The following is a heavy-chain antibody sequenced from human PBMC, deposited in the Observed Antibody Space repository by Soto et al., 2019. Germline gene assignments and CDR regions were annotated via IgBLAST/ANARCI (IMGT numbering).Heavy chain of an antibody. Sequence: GGSQRLSCTASGFTFSSYAMSWVRQAPGKGLEWVSAISGSGGSTYYADSVKGRFTISRDNSKNTLYLQMNSLRAEDTAVYYCAKAPRDDIVVVPAAAYYYYYYMDVWGKGTMVTVSS. CDR1: GFTFSSYA. V-gene: IGHV3-23*01. J-gene: IGHJ6*03. D-gene: IGHD2-2*01. CDR3: AKAPRDDIVVVPAAAYYYYYYMDV. CDR2: ISGSGGST.